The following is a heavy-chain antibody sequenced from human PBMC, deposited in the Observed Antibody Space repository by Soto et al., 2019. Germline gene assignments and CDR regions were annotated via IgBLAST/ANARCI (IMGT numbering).Heavy chain of an antibody. CDR3: VSLSTNYHGVDV. CDR1: GGSISSSSYY. J-gene: IGHJ6*02. CDR2: IYYSGST. V-gene: IGHV4-39*01. D-gene: IGHD3-16*02. Sequence: QLQLQESGPGLVKPSETLSLTCTVSGGSISSSSYYWGWIRQPPGKGLEWIGNIYYSGSTYYNPSLKSRVTISVDTSKNQLSLKLTSVTAADTAVFYCVSLSTNYHGVDVWGQGTMVTVSS.